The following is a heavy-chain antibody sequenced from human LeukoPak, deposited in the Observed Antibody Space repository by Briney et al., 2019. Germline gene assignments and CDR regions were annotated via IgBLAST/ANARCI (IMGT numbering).Heavy chain of an antibody. CDR1: GYTFTSYG. V-gene: IGHV1-18*01. CDR3: ARSLSGSYYGVYFDY. D-gene: IGHD1-26*01. Sequence: ASVKVSCKASGYTFTSYGISWVRQAPGRGLEWMGWISAYNGNTNYAQKLQGRVTMTTDTSTSTAYMELRSLRSDDTAVYYCARSLSGSYYGVYFDYCGQGTLVTVSS. J-gene: IGHJ4*02. CDR2: ISAYNGNT.